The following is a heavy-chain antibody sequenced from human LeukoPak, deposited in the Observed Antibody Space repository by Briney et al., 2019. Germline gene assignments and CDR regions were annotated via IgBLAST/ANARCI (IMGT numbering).Heavy chain of an antibody. Sequence: GGSLRLSCAASGFTFSIYGMHWVRQAPGKGLESVAVIWYDGSNKYYADSVKGRFTTSRDNAKNSLYMQMNSLRAEDTAVYYCGLYSSSQTAMDVWGQGTAVTVSS. CDR3: GLYSSSQTAMDV. D-gene: IGHD2-2*01. CDR2: IWYDGSNK. CDR1: GFTFSIYG. V-gene: IGHV3-33*03. J-gene: IGHJ6*02.